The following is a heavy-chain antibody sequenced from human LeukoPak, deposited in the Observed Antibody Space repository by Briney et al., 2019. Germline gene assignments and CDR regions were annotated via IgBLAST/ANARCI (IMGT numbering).Heavy chain of an antibody. CDR3: AKDWNQRGFDI. CDR1: GFTFSDYY. Sequence: GGSLRLSCAASGFTFSDYYMSWIRQAPGKGLEWVAVISYDGSNKYYADSVKGRFTISRDNSKNTLYLQMNSLRAEDTAVYYCAKDWNQRGFDIWGQGTMVTVSS. J-gene: IGHJ3*02. D-gene: IGHD1-1*01. V-gene: IGHV3-30*18. CDR2: ISYDGSNK.